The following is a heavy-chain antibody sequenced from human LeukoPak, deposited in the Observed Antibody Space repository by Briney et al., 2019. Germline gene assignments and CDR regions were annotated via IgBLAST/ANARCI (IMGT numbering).Heavy chain of an antibody. CDR3: ARGYYGSADY. V-gene: IGHV3-11*06. D-gene: IGHD3-10*01. Sequence: PGGSLRLSCAASGFPFSAYYMTWLRQAPGKGLEWVSSIGFSSIGYSSDHLKYADSVKGRFTISRDNAKNSLYLQMNSLRAGDTAVYYCARGYYGSADYWGQGSLVTVSS. J-gene: IGHJ4*02. CDR1: GFPFSAYY. CDR2: IGFSSIGYSSDHL.